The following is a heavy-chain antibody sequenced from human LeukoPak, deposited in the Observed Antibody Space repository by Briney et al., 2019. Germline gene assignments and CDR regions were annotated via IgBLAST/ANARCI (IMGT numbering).Heavy chain of an antibody. CDR2: INTANGDT. CDR3: TSKPRGESRPFNY. J-gene: IGHJ4*02. D-gene: IGHD3-16*01. CDR1: GYTFTDHA. Sequence: GASVKVSCKTSGYTFTDHAVHWVRQAPGQSLEWMGWINTANGDTGYSQKFQGRVTITSDTSATTAYMEMSSLRSGGTAVFYCTSKPRGESRPFNYWGQGTLATVSS. V-gene: IGHV1-3*04.